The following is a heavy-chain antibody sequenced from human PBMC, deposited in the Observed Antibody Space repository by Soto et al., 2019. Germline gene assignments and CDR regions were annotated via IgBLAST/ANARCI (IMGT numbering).Heavy chain of an antibody. CDR1: GFTFSSYA. D-gene: IGHD3-3*01. V-gene: IGHV3-30-3*01. CDR3: ARYYDFWSGSQSQFDY. Sequence: AGGSLRLSCAASGFTFSSYAMHWVRQAPGKGLEWVAVISYDGSNKYYADSVKGRFTISRDNSKNTLYLQMNSLRAEDTAVYYCARYYDFWSGSQSQFDYWGQGTLVTVSS. J-gene: IGHJ4*02. CDR2: ISYDGSNK.